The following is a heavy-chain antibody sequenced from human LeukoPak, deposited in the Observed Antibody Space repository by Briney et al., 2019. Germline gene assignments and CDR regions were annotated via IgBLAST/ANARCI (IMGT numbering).Heavy chain of an antibody. CDR2: IYYSGST. CDR3: ARHGDLLSPFQT. D-gene: IGHD2-21*02. J-gene: IGHJ5*02. CDR1: GGSISSYY. V-gene: IGHV4-59*08. Sequence: SETLSLTCTVSGGSISSYYWSWIRQPPGKGLEWIGYIYYSGSTNYNPSLQSRVTISVDTSKNQFSLKLNSVTAADTAMYYCARHGDLLSPFQTWGQGTLVTVSS.